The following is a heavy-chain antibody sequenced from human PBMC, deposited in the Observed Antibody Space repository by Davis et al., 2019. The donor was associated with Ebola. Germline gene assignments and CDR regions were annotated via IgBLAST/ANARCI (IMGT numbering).Heavy chain of an antibody. CDR2: IYYSGST. CDR1: GGSISSGDYY. V-gene: IGHV4-30-4*01. J-gene: IGHJ4*02. D-gene: IGHD3-16*01. CDR3: ARDLGGGGLFDY. Sequence: PSETLSLTCTVSGGSISSGDYYWSWIRQPPGKGLEWIGYIYYSGSTYYNPSLKSRVTISVDTSKNQFSLKLSSVTAADTAVYYCARDLGGGGLFDYWGQGTLVTVSS.